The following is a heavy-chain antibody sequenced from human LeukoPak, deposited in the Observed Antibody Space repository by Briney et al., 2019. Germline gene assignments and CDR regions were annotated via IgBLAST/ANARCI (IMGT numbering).Heavy chain of an antibody. J-gene: IGHJ4*02. V-gene: IGHV3-48*03. Sequence: VGSLRLSCAASGFTFSSYEINWVRQAPGKGLEWVSHISSSGSTIYYADSVKGRFTISTDNATNSLYPQMCSPRGEETAIYYCGRSLSLQLSFDYWGQGTLVTVSS. CDR2: ISSSGSTI. D-gene: IGHD6-13*01. CDR3: GRSLSLQLSFDY. CDR1: GFTFSSYE.